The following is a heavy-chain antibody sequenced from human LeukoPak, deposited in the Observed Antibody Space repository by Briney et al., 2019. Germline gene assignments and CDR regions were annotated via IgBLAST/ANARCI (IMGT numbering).Heavy chain of an antibody. Sequence: GGSLRLSCAASGFTFSTYAMNWVRQAPGEGLEWVSSIGGSSTSLYYADSLKGRFTISRDNSKNTLNLLMNSLRVEDTAMYHCARDRGNIVVAPNAIRGWFDPWGQGTLVTVSS. CDR1: GFTFSTYA. V-gene: IGHV3-21*01. D-gene: IGHD2-2*02. CDR3: ARDRGNIVVAPNAIRGWFDP. J-gene: IGHJ5*02. CDR2: IGGSSTSL.